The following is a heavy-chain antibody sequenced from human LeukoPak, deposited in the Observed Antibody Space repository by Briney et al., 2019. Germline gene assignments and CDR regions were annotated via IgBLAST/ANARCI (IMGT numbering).Heavy chain of an antibody. Sequence: PGGSLRLSCAASGFAFSSYWMYWVRRAPGKGLVWVSRINSDGSSTSHADIVKGRFTISRDNAKNTLYLQMNSLRAEDTAVYFCARARGSGWYSFDYWGQGTLVTVSS. J-gene: IGHJ4*02. V-gene: IGHV3-74*01. CDR1: GFAFSSYW. CDR3: ARARGSGWYSFDY. CDR2: INSDGSST. D-gene: IGHD6-19*01.